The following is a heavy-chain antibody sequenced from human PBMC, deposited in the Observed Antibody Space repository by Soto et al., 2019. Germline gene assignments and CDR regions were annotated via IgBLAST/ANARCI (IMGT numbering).Heavy chain of an antibody. CDR2: INTYNGNT. V-gene: IGHV1-18*01. J-gene: IGHJ6*02. Sequence: QVQLVQSRAEVKNPGASVKVSCKASGYSFTRYGIAWARQAPGQGLEWMGWINTYNGNTNYAQNLQGRVTLTTDTFTSTAYMDLTSLRSNDTAIYYCAMVDVYVTPSPQDVWGQGTTVIVS. CDR1: GYSFTRYG. D-gene: IGHD3-16*01. CDR3: AMVDVYVTPSPQDV.